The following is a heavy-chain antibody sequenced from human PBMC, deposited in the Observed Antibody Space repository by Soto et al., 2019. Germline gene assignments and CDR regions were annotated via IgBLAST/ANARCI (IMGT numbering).Heavy chain of an antibody. Sequence: ASVKVSCKASGYTFTSCYIHWVRQAPGQGLEWMGIINPSNGATSYAQKFQGRVTMSRDTSTSTVYMELTSLRSEDTAVYYCAREFYYYENIGRQYYFDHWGPGTLVTVSS. V-gene: IGHV1-46*01. J-gene: IGHJ4*02. CDR2: INPSNGAT. D-gene: IGHD3-22*01. CDR3: AREFYYYENIGRQYYFDH. CDR1: GYTFTSCY.